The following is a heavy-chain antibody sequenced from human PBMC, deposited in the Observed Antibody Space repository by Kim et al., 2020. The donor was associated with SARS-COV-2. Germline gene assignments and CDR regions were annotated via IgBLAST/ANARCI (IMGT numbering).Heavy chain of an antibody. V-gene: IGHV3-23*01. CDR3: AKDSDYYGMDV. J-gene: IGHJ6*02. Sequence: YCADYVKGRLTISRDKAKNTQYRQMNSLRAEDTVVYYCAKDSDYYGMDVWSQGTTVTVSS.